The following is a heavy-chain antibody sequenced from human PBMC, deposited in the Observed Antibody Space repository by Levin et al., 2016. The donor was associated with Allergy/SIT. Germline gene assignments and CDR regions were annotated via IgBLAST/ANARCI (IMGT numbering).Heavy chain of an antibody. V-gene: IGHV3-30*03. D-gene: IGHD2-8*01. CDR2: ISYDGSNK. CDR1: GFTFSSYG. CDR3: ARGISVLMVYAMKV. J-gene: IGHJ4*02. Sequence: GGSLRLSCAASGFTFSSYGMHWVRQAPGKGLEWVAVISYDGSNKYYADSVKGRFTISRDNSKNTLYLQMNSLRAEDTAVYYCARGISVLMVYAMKVWGQGTLVTVSS.